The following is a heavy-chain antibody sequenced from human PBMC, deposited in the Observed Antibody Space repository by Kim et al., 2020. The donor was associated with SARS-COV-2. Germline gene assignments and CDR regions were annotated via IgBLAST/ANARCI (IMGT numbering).Heavy chain of an antibody. J-gene: IGHJ4*02. CDR3: ADYTY. CDR2: NNQGGST. D-gene: IGHD4-4*01. Sequence: NNQGGSTNYNPSLKSRVTISLDTSKNQFSLKVSSVTAADTAVYYCADYTYWGQGTLVTVSS. V-gene: IGHV4-34*01.